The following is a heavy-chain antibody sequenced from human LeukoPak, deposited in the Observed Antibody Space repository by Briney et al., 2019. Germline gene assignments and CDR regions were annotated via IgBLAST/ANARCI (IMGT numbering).Heavy chain of an antibody. J-gene: IGHJ5*02. V-gene: IGHV4-34*01. CDR3: ARGLARSLRA. D-gene: IGHD4-17*01. CDR2: INHSGST. Sequence: SETLSLTCAVYGGSFSGYYWSCIRQPPGKGLEWIGEINHSGSTNYNPSLKSRVTISVDTSKNQFSLKLSSVAAADTAVYYCARGLARSLRAWGQGTLVTVSS. CDR1: GGSFSGYY.